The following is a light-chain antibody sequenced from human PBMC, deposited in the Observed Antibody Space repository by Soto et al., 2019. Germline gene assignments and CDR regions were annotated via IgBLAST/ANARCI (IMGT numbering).Light chain of an antibody. Sequence: EIVLTQSPATLSLSPGERATLSCRASQSVSSYLAWYQQKPGQAPRLLIYDASNRATGIPARFSGSGSGTDFTLTISRLEPEDFAVYYCQQRSNWPPRITFGQGTRREIK. J-gene: IGKJ5*01. V-gene: IGKV3-11*01. CDR3: QQRSNWPPRIT. CDR1: QSVSSY. CDR2: DAS.